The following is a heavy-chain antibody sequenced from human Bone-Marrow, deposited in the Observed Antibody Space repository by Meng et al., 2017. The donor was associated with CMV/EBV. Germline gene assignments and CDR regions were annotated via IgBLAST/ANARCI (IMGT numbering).Heavy chain of an antibody. CDR3: AKDGRGSSGAYYFDY. D-gene: IGHD6-6*01. V-gene: IGHV3-43*01. J-gene: IGHJ4*01. CDR1: GFTFDDYT. Sequence: GGSLRLSCAASGFTFDDYTMHWVRQAPGKGLEWVSLISWDGVSTYYADSVKGRFTISRGNSKTSLYLQMNSLRTEDTALYYCAKDGRGSSGAYYFDYWGHGTLVTVSS. CDR2: ISWDGVST.